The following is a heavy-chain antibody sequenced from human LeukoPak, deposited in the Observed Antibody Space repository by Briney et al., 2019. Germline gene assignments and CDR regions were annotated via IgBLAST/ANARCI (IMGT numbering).Heavy chain of an antibody. J-gene: IGHJ4*02. D-gene: IGHD3-10*01. Sequence: GGSLRLSCTASGFTFSTYWMHWVRQAPGEGPVWVSRINPDGSTTTYADSVKGRFTISRDNAKNTLYLQMNSLRAEDTAVYYCARVRVGAYDFEYWGQGTLVTVSS. V-gene: IGHV3-74*01. CDR2: INPDGSTT. CDR3: ARVRVGAYDFEY. CDR1: GFTFSTYW.